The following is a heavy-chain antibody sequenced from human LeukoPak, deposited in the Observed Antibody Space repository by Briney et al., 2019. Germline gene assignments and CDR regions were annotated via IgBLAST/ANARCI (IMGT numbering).Heavy chain of an antibody. V-gene: IGHV1-18*01. CDR3: ARGAQDYYYYYMDV. CDR1: GYTFTSYG. J-gene: IGHJ6*03. CDR2: ICAYNGNT. Sequence: GASVKVSCKASGYTFTSYGISWVRQAPGQGLEWMGWICAYNGNTNYAQKLQGRVTMTTDISTSTAYMELRSLRSDDTAVYYCARGAQDYYYYYMDVWGKGTTVTVSS.